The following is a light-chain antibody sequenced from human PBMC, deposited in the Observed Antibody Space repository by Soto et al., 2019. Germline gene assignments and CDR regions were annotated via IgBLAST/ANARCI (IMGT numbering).Light chain of an antibody. V-gene: IGKV3-20*01. CDR2: GAS. Sequence: EIVLTQSPGTLSLSPGERATLSCRASQSVSNNYLAWYQQKPGQAPRLLIYGASSRATGIPDRFSGSGSGTDFTLTISRLDPEDFAVYYCQQYGTSPLTFGPGTKVDNK. CDR3: QQYGTSPLT. CDR1: QSVSNNY. J-gene: IGKJ3*01.